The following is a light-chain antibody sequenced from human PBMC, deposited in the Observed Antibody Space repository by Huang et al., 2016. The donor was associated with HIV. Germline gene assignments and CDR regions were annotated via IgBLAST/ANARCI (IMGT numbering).Light chain of an antibody. J-gene: IGKJ1*01. CDR2: GAF. V-gene: IGKV3-15*01. CDR1: QTIGSN. CDR3: QQYNNWPPWT. Sequence: EVVMTQFPATLSVSPGQSLTLSCRANQTIGSNIAWYQHKPGQAPRLLIDGAFTRATDIPARFSGSGSGTEFTLTISSLQPEDFAVYYCQQYNNWPPWTFGQGTKVEIK.